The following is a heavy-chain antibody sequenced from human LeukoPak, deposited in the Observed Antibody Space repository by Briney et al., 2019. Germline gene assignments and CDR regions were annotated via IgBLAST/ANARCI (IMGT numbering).Heavy chain of an antibody. J-gene: IGHJ4*02. D-gene: IGHD6-13*01. CDR2: INHSGST. CDR3: ARGPGTWYYY. Sequence: SETLSLPCAVYGGSFSGYYWSWIRQPPGKGLEWIGEINHSGSTNYNPSLKSRVTISIDTSKNQFSLKLSSVTAADTAVYYCARGPGTWYYYWGQGTLVTVSS. CDR1: GGSFSGYY. V-gene: IGHV4-34*01.